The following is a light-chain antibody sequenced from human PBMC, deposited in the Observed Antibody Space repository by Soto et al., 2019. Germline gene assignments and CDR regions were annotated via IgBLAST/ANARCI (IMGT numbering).Light chain of an antibody. J-gene: IGLJ1*01. V-gene: IGLV2-14*01. CDR1: SSDVGGYNY. CDR2: EVS. CDR3: SSYTSSSTPLV. Sequence: QPVLTQPASVSGSPGXSXXXSXTGTSSDVGGYNYVSWYQQHPGKAPKLMIYEVSNRPSGVSNRFSGSKSGNTASLTISGLQAEDEADYYCSSYTSSSTPLVFGTGTKLTVL.